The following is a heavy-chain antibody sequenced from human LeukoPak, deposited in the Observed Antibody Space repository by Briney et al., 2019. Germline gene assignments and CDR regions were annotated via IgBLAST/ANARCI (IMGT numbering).Heavy chain of an antibody. Sequence: PGGSLRLSCAASGFTFSSYEMNWVRQAPGKGLEWVSYISGSGSTIYYADSVKGRVTISRDNAKNSLYLQMNSLRAEDTAVYYCAELGITMIGGVWGKGTTVTLSS. CDR3: AELGITMIGGV. CDR1: GFTFSSYE. D-gene: IGHD3-10*02. J-gene: IGHJ6*03. CDR2: ISGSGSTI. V-gene: IGHV3-48*03.